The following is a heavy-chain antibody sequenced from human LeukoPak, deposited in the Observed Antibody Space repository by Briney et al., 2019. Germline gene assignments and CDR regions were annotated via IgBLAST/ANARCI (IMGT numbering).Heavy chain of an antibody. Sequence: PAASVKVSCKASGYTFTSHDINWVRQATGQGLEWMGWMNPNSGNTGYAQKFQGRVTMTRNTSISTAYMELSSLRSEDTAVYYCARERTGHNAFDIWGQGTMVTVSS. J-gene: IGHJ3*02. V-gene: IGHV1-8*01. CDR2: MNPNSGNT. CDR1: GYTFTSHD. D-gene: IGHD1-1*01. CDR3: ARERTGHNAFDI.